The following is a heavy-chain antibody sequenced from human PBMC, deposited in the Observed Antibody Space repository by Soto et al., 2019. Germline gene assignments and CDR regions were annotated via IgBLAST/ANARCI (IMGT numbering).Heavy chain of an antibody. CDR2: IYPSGGAT. Sequence: QVQLDQSGAEVRKPGASVRISCKTSGETFDDYYVHWVRQAPGQGLEWIGKIYPSGGATNYAQKSRGRATWTRDTSTTTVYMDLSGLTSEDPAIYYCARDLSYNFYDFWGQGTQVTVSS. J-gene: IGHJ4*02. CDR3: ARDLSYNFYDF. D-gene: IGHD3-3*01. V-gene: IGHV1-46*02. CDR1: GETFDDYY.